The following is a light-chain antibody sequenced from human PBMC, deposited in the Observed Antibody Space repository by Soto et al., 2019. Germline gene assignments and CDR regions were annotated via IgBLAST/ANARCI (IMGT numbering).Light chain of an antibody. CDR3: QQRSNWPPST. Sequence: EIVLTQSPATLSLSPGERATLSCRASQSVSNYLAWYQQKPGQAPRLLIYDASNRATGIPDRFSGSGSGTDFTLTISSLEPEDFAVYYCQQRSNWPPSTFGQGTRLEIK. CDR1: QSVSNY. CDR2: DAS. V-gene: IGKV3-11*01. J-gene: IGKJ5*01.